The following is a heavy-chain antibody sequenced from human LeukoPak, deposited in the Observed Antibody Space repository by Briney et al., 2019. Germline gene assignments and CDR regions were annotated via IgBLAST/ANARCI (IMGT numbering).Heavy chain of an antibody. CDR2: IIPIFGIA. D-gene: IGHD2-2*01. CDR3: ARDSDVVVPAASTGYWFDP. V-gene: IGHV1-69*04. J-gene: IGHJ5*02. CDR1: GGTFSSYA. Sequence: SVKASCKASGGTFSSYAISWVRQAPGQGLEWMGRIIPIFGIANYAQKFRGRVTITADKSTSTAYMELSSLRSEDTAVYYCARDSDVVVPAASTGYWFDPWGQGTLDTVSS.